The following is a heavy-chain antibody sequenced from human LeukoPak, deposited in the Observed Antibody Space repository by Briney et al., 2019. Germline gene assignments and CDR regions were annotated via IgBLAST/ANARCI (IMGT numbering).Heavy chain of an antibody. D-gene: IGHD3-22*01. Sequence: SETLSLTCTVSGGSISSYYRSWIRQPPGKGLEWIGYIYYSGSTNYNPSLKSRVTISVDMSKNQFSLKLSSVTAADTAVYYCARDAPYYYDSSGSRAFDIWGQGTMVTVSS. V-gene: IGHV4-59*01. CDR2: IYYSGST. J-gene: IGHJ3*02. CDR3: ARDAPYYYDSSGSRAFDI. CDR1: GGSISSYY.